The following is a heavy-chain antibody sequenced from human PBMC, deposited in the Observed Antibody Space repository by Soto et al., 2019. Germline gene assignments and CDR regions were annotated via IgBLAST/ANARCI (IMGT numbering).Heavy chain of an antibody. D-gene: IGHD2-2*02. V-gene: IGHV1-18*01. CDR3: ARGIFLVGYCSCTSCYRGLDV. J-gene: IGHJ6*02. Sequence: ASVKVSCKPSGYTLTSYVISWVRQAPGQGLERMGWISAHNGHTNYAQNPQGRVTMTTXTXXSXXXTXLXXLRXDDTAVYYCARGIFLVGYCSCTSCYRGLDVWG. CDR2: ISAHNGHT. CDR1: GYTLTSYV.